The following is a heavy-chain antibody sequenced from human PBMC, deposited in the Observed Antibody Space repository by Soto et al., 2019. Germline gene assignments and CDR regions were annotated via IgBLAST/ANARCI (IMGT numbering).Heavy chain of an antibody. Sequence: SVKVSCKASGGTFSSYAISWVRQAPGQGLEWMGGIIPIFGTANYAQKFQGRVTITADESTSTAYMELSSLRSEDTAVYYCVRSLPGGIAVAGTFDYWGQGTLVTVSS. CDR3: VRSLPGGIAVAGTFDY. CDR1: GGTFSSYA. V-gene: IGHV1-69*13. D-gene: IGHD6-19*01. CDR2: IIPIFGTA. J-gene: IGHJ4*02.